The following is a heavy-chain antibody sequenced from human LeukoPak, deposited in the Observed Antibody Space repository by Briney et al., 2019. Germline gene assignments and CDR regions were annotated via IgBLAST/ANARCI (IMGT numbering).Heavy chain of an antibody. Sequence: GGSLRLSCAASGFTFSTYGMNWVRQAPGKGLEWVSYISGSSSTIYYADSVKGRFTISRDNAKNSLYLQMNSLKTEDTAVYYCTTDQAGVRRIDYWGQGTLVTVSS. J-gene: IGHJ4*02. D-gene: IGHD3-10*01. CDR3: TTDQAGVRRIDY. V-gene: IGHV3-48*01. CDR1: GFTFSTYG. CDR2: ISGSSSTI.